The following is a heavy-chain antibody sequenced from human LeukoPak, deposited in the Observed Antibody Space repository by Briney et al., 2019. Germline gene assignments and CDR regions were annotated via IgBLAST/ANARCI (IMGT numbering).Heavy chain of an antibody. Sequence: GGSLRLSCAASGFSFSRVWMSWVRQAPGKGPGWVASIKLDGSERYYVDSVKSRFTISRDNAKNSLYLQMNALRAEDTAVYYCAKEGYWGQGTLVTVSS. J-gene: IGHJ4*02. CDR1: GFSFSRVW. CDR3: AKEGY. CDR2: IKLDGSER. V-gene: IGHV3-7*01.